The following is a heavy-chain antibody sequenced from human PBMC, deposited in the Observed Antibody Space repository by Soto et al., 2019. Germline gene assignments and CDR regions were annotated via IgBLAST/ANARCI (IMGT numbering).Heavy chain of an antibody. J-gene: IGHJ3*02. Sequence: SETLSLTCTVSGGSISSYYWSWIRQPPGKGLEWIGYIYYSGSTNYNPSLKSRVTISVDTSKNQFSLKLSSVTAADTAVYYGARTGAYNWNYGDDAFDIWGQGTMVTVSS. D-gene: IGHD1-7*01. V-gene: IGHV4-59*08. CDR1: GGSISSYY. CDR3: ARTGAYNWNYGDDAFDI. CDR2: IYYSGST.